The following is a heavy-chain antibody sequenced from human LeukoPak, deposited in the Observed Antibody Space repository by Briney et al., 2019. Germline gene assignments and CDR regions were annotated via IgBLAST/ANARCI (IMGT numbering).Heavy chain of an antibody. CDR3: AYFSSGYYYYFDY. V-gene: IGHV4-59*05. Sequence: SETLSLTCAVSGDSISSDYWSWVRQPPGKGLEWIGSIYYSGSTYYNPSLKSRVTISVDTSKNQFSLKLGSVTAADTAVYYCAYFSSGYYYYFDYWGQGTLVTVSS. D-gene: IGHD3-22*01. J-gene: IGHJ4*02. CDR2: IYYSGST. CDR1: GDSISSDY.